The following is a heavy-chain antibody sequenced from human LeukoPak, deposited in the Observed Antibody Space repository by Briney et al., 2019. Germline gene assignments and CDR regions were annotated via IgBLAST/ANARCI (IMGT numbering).Heavy chain of an antibody. D-gene: IGHD6-13*01. J-gene: IGHJ3*02. V-gene: IGHV3-21*01. CDR3: ASYSSFSSSWSKDAFDI. CDR1: GFTFSSYS. CDR2: ISSSSSYI. Sequence: GGSLRLSCAASGFTFSSYSMNWVRQAPGKGLEWVSSISSSSSYIYYADSEKGRFTISRDNAKNSLYLQMNSLRAEDTAVYYCASYSSFSSSWSKDAFDIWGQGTMVTVSS.